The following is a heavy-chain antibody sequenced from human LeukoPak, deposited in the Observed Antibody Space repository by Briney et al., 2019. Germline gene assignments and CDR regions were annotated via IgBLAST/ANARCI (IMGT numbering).Heavy chain of an antibody. Sequence: AGGSLRLSCEAAGFAFSSYSMHWVRQAPGKGLEWVAAIWPDGSNKYYANSVKGRFTISRDNSKNTLYLQLNSLRAEDTAVYYCAREGVMPVAPVKIGTADRPLYEYYALDVWGQGTTVTVSS. CDR1: GFAFSSYS. D-gene: IGHD2-2*01. J-gene: IGHJ6*02. CDR2: IWPDGSNK. CDR3: AREGVMPVAPVKIGTADRPLYEYYALDV. V-gene: IGHV3-33*01.